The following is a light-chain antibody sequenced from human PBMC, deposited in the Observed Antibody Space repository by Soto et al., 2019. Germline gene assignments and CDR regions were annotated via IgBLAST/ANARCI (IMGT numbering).Light chain of an antibody. CDR2: GAS. CDR1: QSVRNSY. Sequence: DIVLTQSPGTLSLSPGERATLSCRASQSVRNSYLAWYQQKPGQAPRLLVYGASSRATGIPDRFSGSGSGKDFTLTVSRLEPEDFAVYYCQQYGGSPWTFGQGTKVEIK. J-gene: IGKJ1*01. CDR3: QQYGGSPWT. V-gene: IGKV3-20*01.